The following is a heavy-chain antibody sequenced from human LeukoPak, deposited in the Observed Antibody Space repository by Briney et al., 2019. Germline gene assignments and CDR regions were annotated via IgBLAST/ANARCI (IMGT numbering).Heavy chain of an antibody. D-gene: IGHD6-19*01. CDR1: GGTFSSYA. CDR2: IIPIFGIA. V-gene: IGHV1-69*17. Sequence: SVKVSCKASGGTFSSYAISWVRQAPGQGLEWMGRIIPIFGIANYAQKFQGRVTITADKSTSTAYMELSSLRSEDTTVYYCARSQAVAGTHPYYFDYWGQGTLVTVSS. J-gene: IGHJ4*02. CDR3: ARSQAVAGTHPYYFDY.